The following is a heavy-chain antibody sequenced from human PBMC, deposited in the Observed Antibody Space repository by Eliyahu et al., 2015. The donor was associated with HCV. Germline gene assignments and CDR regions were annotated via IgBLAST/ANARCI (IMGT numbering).Heavy chain of an antibody. Sequence: QVQLQESGPGLVKPSETLSLTCSVSGGSMTSYYWGWIRPPPGEGTGVGMGYVYYTGSTSYNPSLKSRVTISVDTSKNKFSLRLTSVTAADTAVYYCARGGAIFGETFDSWGQGTLVIVSS. V-gene: IGHV4-59*13. J-gene: IGHJ4*02. CDR2: VYYTGST. CDR1: GGSMTSYY. CDR3: ARGGAIFGETFDS. D-gene: IGHD3-3*01.